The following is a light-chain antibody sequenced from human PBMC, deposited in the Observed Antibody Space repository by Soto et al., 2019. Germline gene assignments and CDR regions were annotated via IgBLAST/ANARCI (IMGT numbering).Light chain of an antibody. Sequence: DIQMTQSPSTLSVSVVDIVTITFLASQSISSYLNWYQQKPGKAPKLLIYAASSLQSGVPSRFSGSGSGTDFTLTISSLQPEDFATYYCQQSYSTPQTFGQGTKVDIK. CDR2: AAS. V-gene: IGKV1-39*01. J-gene: IGKJ1*01. CDR1: QSISSY. CDR3: QQSYSTPQT.